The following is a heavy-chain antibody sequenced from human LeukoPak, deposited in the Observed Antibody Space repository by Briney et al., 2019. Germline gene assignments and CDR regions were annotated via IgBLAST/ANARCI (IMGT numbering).Heavy chain of an antibody. V-gene: IGHV1-69*13. CDR2: IIPIFGTA. CDR3: ARVKDRSGYFDY. CDR1: GYTFSDYY. D-gene: IGHD3-10*01. Sequence: SVKVSCKASGYTFSDYYLHWVRQAPGQGLEWMGGIIPIFGTANYAQKFQGRVTITADESTSTAYMELSSLRSEDTAVYYCARVKDRSGYFDYWGQGTLVTVSS. J-gene: IGHJ4*02.